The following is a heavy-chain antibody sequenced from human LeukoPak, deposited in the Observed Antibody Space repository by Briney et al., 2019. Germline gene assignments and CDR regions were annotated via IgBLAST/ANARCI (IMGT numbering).Heavy chain of an antibody. CDR1: GYIFTSYW. CDR3: ARRPGPRAGSFDY. J-gene: IGHJ4*02. D-gene: IGHD6-19*01. V-gene: IGHV5-51*01. Sequence: GESLKISCKGSGYIFTSYWIGWVRQMPGKGLEWMGIIYPDDSDTRYSPSFQGQVTISADKPISTAYLQWSSLKASDTAMYYCARRPGPRAGSFDYWGQGTLVTVSS. CDR2: IYPDDSDT.